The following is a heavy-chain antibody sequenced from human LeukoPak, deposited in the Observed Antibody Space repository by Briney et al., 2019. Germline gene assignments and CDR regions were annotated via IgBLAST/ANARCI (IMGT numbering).Heavy chain of an antibody. CDR2: ISSSGSTT. D-gene: IGHD2/OR15-2a*01. V-gene: IGHV3-48*02. CDR1: GFTFSSNN. J-gene: IGHJ4*02. CDR3: ARGNRGDY. Sequence: PGGSLRLSCAASGFTFSSNNMNWVRQAPGKGLEWVSYISSSGSTTYYADSVKGRFTISRDNAKNSLYLQMNSLRDEDTAVYYCARGNRGDYWGQGTLVTVSS.